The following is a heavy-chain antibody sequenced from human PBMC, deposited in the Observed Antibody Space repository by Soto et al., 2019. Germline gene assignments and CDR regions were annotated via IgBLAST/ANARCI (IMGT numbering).Heavy chain of an antibody. CDR1: GGTFSSYA. CDR3: ARVPSASYSRDYYYYYGMDV. Sequence: SVKVSCKASGGTFSSYAISWVRQAPGQGLEWMGGIIPIFGTANYTQKFQGRVTITADESTSTAYMELSSLRSEDTAAYYCARVPSASYSRDYYYYYGMDVWGQGTTVTVSS. D-gene: IGHD2-15*01. V-gene: IGHV1-69*13. J-gene: IGHJ6*02. CDR2: IIPIFGTA.